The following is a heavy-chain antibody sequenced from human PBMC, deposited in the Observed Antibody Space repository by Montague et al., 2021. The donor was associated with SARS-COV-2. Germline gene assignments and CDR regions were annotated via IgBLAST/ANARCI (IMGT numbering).Heavy chain of an antibody. CDR1: GGSISSSDYY. V-gene: IGHV4-39*01. CDR2: IYYSGST. D-gene: IGHD5-18*01. CDR3: ARSSGYNYDISYYGMDV. Sequence: SETLSFTCTVSGGSISSSDYYWGWIRQPPGKGLEWIGTIYYSGSTYYSPSLKSRVTLSVDTSKNQFSLKLTSLTAADTAVYYCARSSGYNYDISYYGMDVWGQGTTVTVSS. J-gene: IGHJ6*02.